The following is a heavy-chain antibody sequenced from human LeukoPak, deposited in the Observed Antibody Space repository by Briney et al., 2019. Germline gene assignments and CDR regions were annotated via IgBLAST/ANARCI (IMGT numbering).Heavy chain of an antibody. Sequence: GASVKVSCKASGYTFTSYGISWVRQAPGQGLEWMGWISAYNGNTNYAQKLQGRVTMTTDTSTSTAYMELRSLRSDDTAVYYCARDWVYYYDSTGHDAFDIWGQGTMVTVSS. D-gene: IGHD3-22*01. CDR2: ISAYNGNT. V-gene: IGHV1-18*01. CDR1: GYTFTSYG. CDR3: ARDWVYYYDSTGHDAFDI. J-gene: IGHJ3*02.